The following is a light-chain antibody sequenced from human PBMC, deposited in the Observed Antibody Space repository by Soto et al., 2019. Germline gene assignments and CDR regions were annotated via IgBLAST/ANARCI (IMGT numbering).Light chain of an antibody. CDR2: GAF. Sequence: EIVMTQSPATLSVSPGERATLSCRASQSVSSNLAWYQQKPGQAPRLLIYGAFNRATGIPARFSGSGSGADFTLTISSLEPEDFAVYYSQQRNIWPPVTFGQGTRLEIK. V-gene: IGKV3-11*01. CDR1: QSVSSN. J-gene: IGKJ5*01. CDR3: QQRNIWPPVT.